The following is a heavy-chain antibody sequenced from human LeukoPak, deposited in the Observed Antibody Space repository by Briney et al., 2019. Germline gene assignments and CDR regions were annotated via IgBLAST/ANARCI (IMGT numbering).Heavy chain of an antibody. J-gene: IGHJ4*02. V-gene: IGHV4-59*01. Sequence: SETLSLTCTVSGGSISSYYWSWIPQPPGKGLEWIGYIYNSGSTNYKPSLKSRVTISVDTSKNQFSLKLSSVTAADTAVYYCARIGHEDYYFDYWGQGTLVTVSS. CDR2: IYNSGST. CDR1: GGSISSYY. CDR3: ARIGHEDYYFDY.